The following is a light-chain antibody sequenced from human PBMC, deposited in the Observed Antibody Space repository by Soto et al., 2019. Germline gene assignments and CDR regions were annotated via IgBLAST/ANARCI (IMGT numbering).Light chain of an antibody. Sequence: DIQMTQSPSSLSASVGDRVTITCQASQDISNYLNWYQQKPGKAPKLLIYDASNLETGVPSRFSGSGSGTDFPFTISSLPPEDIATYYCQVYDHLFWTYGQGTKVEIQ. CDR1: QDISNY. CDR3: QVYDHLFWT. J-gene: IGKJ1*01. V-gene: IGKV1-33*01. CDR2: DAS.